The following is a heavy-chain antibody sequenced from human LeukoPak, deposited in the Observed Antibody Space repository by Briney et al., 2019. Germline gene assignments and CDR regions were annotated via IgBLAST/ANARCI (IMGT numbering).Heavy chain of an antibody. V-gene: IGHV3-66*02. CDR2: LYRCQTT. CDR1: GFILSNNY. J-gene: IGHJ4*02. Sequence: GESLRLSCAPSGFILSNNYMSRVRQAPRKGLEWVSVLYRCQTTYYADSVKGRFTISGDISKHTLYLQINRLRQAAPAVYYCATPIYYYGSGSHPPTHYWGQGALVTVS. CDR3: ATPIYYYGSGSHPPTHY. D-gene: IGHD3-10*01.